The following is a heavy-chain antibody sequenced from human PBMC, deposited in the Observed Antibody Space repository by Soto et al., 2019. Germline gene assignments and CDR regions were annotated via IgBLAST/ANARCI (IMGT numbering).Heavy chain of an antibody. Sequence: GSLRLSCAASGFTFTRHSMNWVRQAAGKGLEWISYISDSSGTIYYADSVKGRFTISRDNAKNSLYLQINSLRTEDTAVYYCARGTGPRGLRKWLDPWGQGTLVTVSS. CDR2: ISDSSGTI. J-gene: IGHJ5*02. CDR1: GFTFTRHS. D-gene: IGHD2-8*02. V-gene: IGHV3-48*04. CDR3: ARGTGPRGLRKWLDP.